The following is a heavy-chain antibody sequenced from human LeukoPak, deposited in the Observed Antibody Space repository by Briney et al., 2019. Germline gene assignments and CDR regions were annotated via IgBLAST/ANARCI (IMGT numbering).Heavy chain of an antibody. V-gene: IGHV1-18*01. CDR1: GYTFTSYG. Sequence: GASVKVSCKASGYTFTSYGISWVRQAPGQGLEWMGWISAYNGNTNYAQKLQGRVTMTTDTSTSTAYMELRSLRSDDTAVYYCARVNYDILTGYYRANWLDPWGQGTLVTVSS. D-gene: IGHD3-9*01. J-gene: IGHJ5*02. CDR3: ARVNYDILTGYYRANWLDP. CDR2: ISAYNGNT.